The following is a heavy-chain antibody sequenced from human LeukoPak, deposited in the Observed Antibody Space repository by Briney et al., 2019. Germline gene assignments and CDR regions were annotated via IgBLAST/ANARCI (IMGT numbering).Heavy chain of an antibody. CDR1: GFTFSSYA. D-gene: IGHD3-3*01. J-gene: IGHJ6*03. CDR2: ISGSGGST. Sequence: PGGSLRLSCAGSGFTFSSYAMSWVRQGPGKGLEWVSAISGSGGSTYYADSVKGRFTISRDNSKNTLYLQMNSLRAEDTGVYYCAARYYDFWSGYYTDGYYYYMDVWGKGTTVTVSS. CDR3: AARYYDFWSGYYTDGYYYYMDV. V-gene: IGHV3-23*01.